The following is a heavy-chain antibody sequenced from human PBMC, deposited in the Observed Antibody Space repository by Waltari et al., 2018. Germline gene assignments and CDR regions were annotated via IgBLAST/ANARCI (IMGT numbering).Heavy chain of an antibody. CDR1: GFTFSSNF. CDR2: NYNDGTT. J-gene: IGHJ4*02. Sequence: EVQLVESGGGSIQPGGSLRLSCGASGFTFSSNFMSWVRQAPGKGLEWVSINYNDGTTYYGDSVKGRFTIYRDNSKSTMYLQMNTLRTEDTAVYYCAIGRYRFFDYWGQGTLVTVSS. V-gene: IGHV3-53*01. D-gene: IGHD1-26*01. CDR3: AIGRYRFFDY.